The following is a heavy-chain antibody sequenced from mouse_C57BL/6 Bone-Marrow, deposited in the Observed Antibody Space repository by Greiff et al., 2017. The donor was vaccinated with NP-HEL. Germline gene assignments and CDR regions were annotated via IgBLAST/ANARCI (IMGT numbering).Heavy chain of an antibody. J-gene: IGHJ2*01. CDR1: GFTFSSYG. D-gene: IGHD1-1*02. V-gene: IGHV5-6*01. CDR3: ARHAAGNFDY. CDR2: ISSGGSYT. Sequence: EVQLVESGGDLVKPGGSLKLSCAASGFTFSSYGMSWVRQTPDKRLEWVATISSGGSYTYYPDSVKGRFTISSDNAKNTLYLQMSSLKAEDTAMYYCARHAAGNFDYWGQGTTLTVSS.